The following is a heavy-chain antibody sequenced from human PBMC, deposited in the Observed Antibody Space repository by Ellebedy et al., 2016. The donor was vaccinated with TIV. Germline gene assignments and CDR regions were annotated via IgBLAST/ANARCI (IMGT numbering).Heavy chain of an antibody. Sequence: AASVKVSCKASGGTFSSYAISWVRQAPGQGLEWMGGIIPIFGTANYAQKFQGRVTITADESTSTAYMELSSLRSEDTAVYYCARLGPDYGGNVFHYYGMDVWGQGTTVTVSS. J-gene: IGHJ6*02. V-gene: IGHV1-69*13. CDR3: ARLGPDYGGNVFHYYGMDV. CDR2: IIPIFGTA. CDR1: GGTFSSYA. D-gene: IGHD4-23*01.